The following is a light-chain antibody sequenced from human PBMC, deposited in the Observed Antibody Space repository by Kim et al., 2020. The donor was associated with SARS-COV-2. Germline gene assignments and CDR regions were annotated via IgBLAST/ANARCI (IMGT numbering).Light chain of an antibody. V-gene: IGLV2-14*04. CDR3: SSYTRSATLI. CDR2: DVT. Sequence: GQSITISCTGTSSDVGVYNYVSWYQQDPGKAPKVMIYDVTKRPSGVSNRFSGSKSGNTASLTISGLQAEDEADYYCSSYTRSATLIFGGGTQLTVL. CDR1: SSDVGVYNY. J-gene: IGLJ2*01.